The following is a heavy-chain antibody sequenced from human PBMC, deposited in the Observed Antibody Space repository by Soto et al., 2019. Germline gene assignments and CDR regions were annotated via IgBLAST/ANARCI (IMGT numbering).Heavy chain of an antibody. V-gene: IGHV3-23*01. CDR3: ANWLPDWGYYYGMDV. D-gene: IGHD3-16*01. CDR2: ISGSGGST. CDR1: GFTFSSYA. Sequence: PGGSLRLSCAASGFTFSSYAMSWVRQAPGKGLEWVSAISGSGGSTYYADSVKGRFTISRDNSKNTLYLQMNSLRAEDTAVYYCANWLPDWGYYYGMDVWGPGTTVTVAS. J-gene: IGHJ6*02.